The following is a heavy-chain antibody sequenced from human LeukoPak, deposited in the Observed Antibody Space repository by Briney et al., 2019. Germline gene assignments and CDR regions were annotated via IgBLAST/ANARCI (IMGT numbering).Heavy chain of an antibody. CDR2: IRYDVSNK. J-gene: IGHJ4*02. D-gene: IGHD6-13*01. Sequence: GGSLRLSCAASGFTFSSYGMHWVRQAPGKGLEWVAFIRYDVSNKYYADSVKGRFTISRDNSKNTLYLQMNSLRAEDTAVYYCAKLSSSWYPDFDYWGQGTLVTVSS. CDR1: GFTFSSYG. CDR3: AKLSSSWYPDFDY. V-gene: IGHV3-30*02.